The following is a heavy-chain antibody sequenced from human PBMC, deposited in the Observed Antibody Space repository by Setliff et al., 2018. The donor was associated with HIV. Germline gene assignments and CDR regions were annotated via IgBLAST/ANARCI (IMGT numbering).Heavy chain of an antibody. V-gene: IGHV4-39*01. Sequence: KTSETLSLTCTVSGGSISSSSYYWGWIRQPPGKGLEWIGSIYYSGSTYYNPSLKSRVTISVDTSKNQFSLKLSSVTAADTAVYYCARQGRDGYKGDIWGQGTMVTVSS. CDR3: ARQGRDGYKGDI. CDR1: GGSISSSSYY. J-gene: IGHJ3*02. CDR2: IYYSGST. D-gene: IGHD5-12*01.